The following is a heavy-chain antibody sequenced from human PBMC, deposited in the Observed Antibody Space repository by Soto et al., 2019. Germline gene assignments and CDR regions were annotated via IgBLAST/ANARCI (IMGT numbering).Heavy chain of an antibody. Sequence: PVGSLRLSCAASGFTFSDYYMSWIRHAPGKGLEWVSYISSSSSYTNYADSVKGRFTISRDNAKNSLYLQMNSLRAEDTAVYYCARERSSGWIVYYYGMDVWGQGTTVTVSS. CDR1: GFTFSDYY. CDR2: ISSSSSYT. CDR3: ARERSSGWIVYYYGMDV. D-gene: IGHD6-19*01. V-gene: IGHV3-11*06. J-gene: IGHJ6*02.